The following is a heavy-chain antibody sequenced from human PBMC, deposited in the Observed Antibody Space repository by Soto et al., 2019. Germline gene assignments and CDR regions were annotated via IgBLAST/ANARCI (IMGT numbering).Heavy chain of an antibody. V-gene: IGHV4-30-4*01. D-gene: IGHD3-10*01. CDR3: DRAGPPVLLWFGELSPPNWFDP. CDR1: GGSISSGDYY. CDR2: IYYSGST. Sequence: SETLSLTCTVSGGSISSGDYYWSWIRQPPGKGLEWIGYIYYSGSTYYNPSLKSRVTISVDTSKNQFSLKLSSVTAADTAVYYCDRAGPPVLLWFGELSPPNWFDPWGQGNLVTVSS. J-gene: IGHJ5*02.